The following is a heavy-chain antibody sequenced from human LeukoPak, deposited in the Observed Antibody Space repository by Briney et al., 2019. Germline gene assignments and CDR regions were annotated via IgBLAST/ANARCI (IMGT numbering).Heavy chain of an antibody. Sequence: ASVKVSCKVSGYTLTELSMHWVRQAPGKGLEWMGGFDPEDGETIYAQKFQGRVTMAEDTSTDTAYMELSSLRSEDTAVYYCASSPPYGGNALPDYWGQGTLVTVSS. CDR2: FDPEDGET. V-gene: IGHV1-24*01. J-gene: IGHJ4*02. D-gene: IGHD4-23*01. CDR1: GYTLTELS. CDR3: ASSPPYGGNALPDY.